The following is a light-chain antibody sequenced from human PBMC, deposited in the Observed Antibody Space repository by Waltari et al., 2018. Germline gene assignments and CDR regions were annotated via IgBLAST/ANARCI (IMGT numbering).Light chain of an antibody. CDR3: QQYNRWPPIT. CDR2: GAF. J-gene: IGKJ5*01. V-gene: IGKV3-15*01. CDR1: HGISDN. Sequence: EVVMTQTPATLSVSLGERATLACRASHGISDNLAWYQHKPGQAPRLLIYGAFTRATGIPARFTGSGSGTEFTLTINSLQSEDSAVYYCQQYNRWPPITFGQGTRLEIK.